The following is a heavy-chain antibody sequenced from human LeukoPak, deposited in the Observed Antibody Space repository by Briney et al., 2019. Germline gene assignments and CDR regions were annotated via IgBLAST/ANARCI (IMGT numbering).Heavy chain of an antibody. CDR2: IYSGGST. CDR3: ARGRRSSDANDY. V-gene: IGHV3-66*01. J-gene: IGHJ4*02. CDR1: GFTVSSNY. D-gene: IGHD3-10*01. Sequence: GGSLRLSCAASGFTVSSNYMSWVRQAPGKGLEWVSVIYSGGSTYYADSVKGRFTISRDNSKNTLYLQVNSLRAEDTAVYYCARGRRSSDANDYWGQGTLVTVSS.